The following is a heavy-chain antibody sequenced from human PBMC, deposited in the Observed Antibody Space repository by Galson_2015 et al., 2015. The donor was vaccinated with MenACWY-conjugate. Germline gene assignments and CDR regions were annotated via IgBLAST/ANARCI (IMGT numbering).Heavy chain of an antibody. Sequence: SMKVACKASEGTVSSFSISWGRQAPGQRLERMGWSSANNGDTHYAQKFQGRVTKTTDTSTPTAYMELRSLRSDDKAVYSCARTGVGYSSSWYSHFDYWGQGTLVTVSS. CDR1: EGTVSSFS. CDR2: SSANNGDT. V-gene: IGHV1-18*01. D-gene: IGHD6-13*01. CDR3: ARTGVGYSSSWYSHFDY. J-gene: IGHJ4*02.